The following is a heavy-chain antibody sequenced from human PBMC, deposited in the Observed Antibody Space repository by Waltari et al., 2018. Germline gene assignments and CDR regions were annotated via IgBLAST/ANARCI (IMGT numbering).Heavy chain of an antibody. CDR2: IIPFLGIS. CDR1: GGTLSSYT. Sequence: QVQLVQSGAEVKKPGSSVKVSCKASGGTLSSYTVTWVRQAPGQGLEWMGSIIPFLGISKYAQSLQARLTITVDQSTNTGYMELSSLRSEDTAVYYCARGQLERRNYYYMDVWGKGTTVTVSS. V-gene: IGHV1-69*04. D-gene: IGHD1-1*01. CDR3: ARGQLERRNYYYMDV. J-gene: IGHJ6*03.